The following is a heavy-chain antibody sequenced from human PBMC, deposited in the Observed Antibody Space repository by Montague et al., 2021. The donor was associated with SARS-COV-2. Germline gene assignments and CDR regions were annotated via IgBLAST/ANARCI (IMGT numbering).Heavy chain of an antibody. J-gene: IGHJ6*02. CDR3: ARSPGEYYGMDV. CDR1: GGSIRNYY. Sequence: SETRSLTCTVSGGSIRNYYWSWIRQPAGKGLEWIGRIYSSGSINYNPSLKTRITLSVDTSKNQLSLRLNSVTAADTAVYYCARSPGEYYGMDVWGQGTTVTVSS. CDR2: IYSSGSI. V-gene: IGHV4-4*07. D-gene: IGHD3-16*01.